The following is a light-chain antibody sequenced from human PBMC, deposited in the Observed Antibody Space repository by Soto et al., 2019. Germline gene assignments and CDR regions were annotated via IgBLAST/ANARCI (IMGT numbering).Light chain of an antibody. CDR1: QCLXKH. J-gene: IGKJ4*02. CDR2: AAT. CDR3: LQDYYDTLT. Sequence: NQLTQSASPLSAPEGDSVTISCRARQCLXKHFAWYQQKPGKAPKITXDAATTLHRGGPSRLSGSGSATDFTLTISSRQPEYFANYYCLQDYYDTLTFGGGTKVDI. V-gene: IGKV1-6*01.